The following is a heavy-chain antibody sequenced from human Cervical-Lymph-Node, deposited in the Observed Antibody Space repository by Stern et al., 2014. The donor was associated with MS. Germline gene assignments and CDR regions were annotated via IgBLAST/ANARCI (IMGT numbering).Heavy chain of an antibody. CDR2: INTVATNI. D-gene: IGHD6-25*01. V-gene: IGHV3-48*01. J-gene: IGHJ5*02. Sequence: EVQLVESGGGLVQPGGSLRLACAASGFTFSSYPMNWVRQAPGKGPEWISYINTVATNIFYADSLKVRFTISRDNAKNSLFLQMNSLRADDTAVYYCARGLPNTGYDPWGQGTLVTVSS. CDR3: ARGLPNTGYDP. CDR1: GFTFSSYP.